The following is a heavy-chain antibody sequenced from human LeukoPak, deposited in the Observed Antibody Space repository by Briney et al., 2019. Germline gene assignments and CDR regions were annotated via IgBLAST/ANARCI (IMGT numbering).Heavy chain of an antibody. D-gene: IGHD2-2*01. CDR3: ARDWYCTSTGCHDTFDI. CDR1: GYTFISYG. J-gene: IGHJ3*02. V-gene: IGHV1-18*01. Sequence: GASVKVSCKASGYTFISYGISWVRQAPGQGLEWMGWISTNTGDTSYSQNFQGRVTLTTDTSTTTVNMELRSLRSDDTAVYYCARDWYCTSTGCHDTFDIWGQGTMATVSS. CDR2: ISTNTGDT.